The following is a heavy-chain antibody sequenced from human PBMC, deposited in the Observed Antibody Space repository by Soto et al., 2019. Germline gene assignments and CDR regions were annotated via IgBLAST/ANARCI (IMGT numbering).Heavy chain of an antibody. CDR3: ARDLWGSSGWYGIGDAFDI. J-gene: IGHJ3*02. CDR1: VDSVSSNSPS. D-gene: IGHD6-19*01. V-gene: IGHV6-1*01. CDR2: TYYRSKWYN. Sequence: QTLSLTSALPVDSVSSNSPSWSWIRHPPWRGLEGQGRTYYRSKWYNDYAVSVKSRISIAPDTSRNQLSLQLISVTPEDTAMYYCARDLWGSSGWYGIGDAFDIWGQGTRVT.